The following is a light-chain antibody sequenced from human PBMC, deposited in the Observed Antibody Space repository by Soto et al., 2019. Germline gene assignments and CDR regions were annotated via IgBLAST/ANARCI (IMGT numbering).Light chain of an antibody. V-gene: IGLV2-8*01. CDR2: EVS. J-gene: IGLJ2*01. CDR3: SSYAGSNKKV. Sequence: QSALTQPPSASGSPGQSITISCTGTSSDVGGYNYASWYQHHPGKAPKLMIYEVSKRPSGVPDRFSGSKSGNTASLTVSGLQAEDEADYYCSSYAGSNKKVFGGGTKLTVL. CDR1: SSDVGGYNY.